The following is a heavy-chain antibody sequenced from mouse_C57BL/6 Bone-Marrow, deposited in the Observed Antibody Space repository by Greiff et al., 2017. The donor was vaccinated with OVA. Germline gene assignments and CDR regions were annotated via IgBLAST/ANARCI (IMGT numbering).Heavy chain of an antibody. CDR3: ASSHYSNAY. Sequence: QVTLKVSGPELVKPGASVKISCKASGYAFSSSWMNWVKQRPGKGLEWIGRIYPGDGDTNYNGKFKGKATLTADKSSSTAYMQLSSLTSEDSAVYFCASSHYSNAYWGQGTLVTVSA. CDR2: IYPGDGDT. CDR1: GYAFSSSW. D-gene: IGHD2-5*01. J-gene: IGHJ3*01. V-gene: IGHV1-82*01.